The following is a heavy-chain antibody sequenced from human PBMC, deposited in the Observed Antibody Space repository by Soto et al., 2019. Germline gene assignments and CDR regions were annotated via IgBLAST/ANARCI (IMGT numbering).Heavy chain of an antibody. D-gene: IGHD6-19*01. V-gene: IGHV3-23*01. Sequence: EVQLLESGGGSVQPGGSLRLSCATSGFTFSSYAMSWVRQAPGKGLEWVSAISGSGGSTNYADSAEGRFTISRDNSKNTLSLQMSSLRPKDTAVYYCAKAGVIAVPGCHLVYWGQGTLVTVSS. CDR3: AKAGVIAVPGCHLVY. CDR2: ISGSGGST. J-gene: IGHJ4*02. CDR1: GFTFSSYA.